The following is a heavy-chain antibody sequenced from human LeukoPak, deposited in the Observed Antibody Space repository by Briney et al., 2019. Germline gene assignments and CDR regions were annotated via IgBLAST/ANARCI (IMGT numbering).Heavy chain of an antibody. CDR3: AKDQLLGGSYTFDY. CDR2: ISSSSSTI. Sequence: GGSLRLSCAASGFTFSSYSMNWVRQAPGKGLEWVSYISSSSSTIYYADSVKGRITISRDNSKNTLYLQMNSLRAEDTAVYYCAKDQLLGGSYTFDYWGQGTLVTVSS. D-gene: IGHD1-26*01. J-gene: IGHJ4*02. V-gene: IGHV3-48*01. CDR1: GFTFSSYS.